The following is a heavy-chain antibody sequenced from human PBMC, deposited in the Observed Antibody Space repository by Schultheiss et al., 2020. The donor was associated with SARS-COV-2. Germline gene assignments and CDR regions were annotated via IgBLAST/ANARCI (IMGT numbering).Heavy chain of an antibody. D-gene: IGHD6-13*01. Sequence: SETLSLTCAVSGGSISSGGYYWSWIRQPAGKGLEWIGRIYTSGSTNYNPSLKSRVTMSVDTSKNQFSLKLSSVTAADTAVYYCARGRTVSSSWYFGYYFDYWGQGTLVTVSS. CDR2: IYTSGST. J-gene: IGHJ4*02. V-gene: IGHV4-61*02. CDR3: ARGRTVSSSWYFGYYFDY. CDR1: GGSISSGGYY.